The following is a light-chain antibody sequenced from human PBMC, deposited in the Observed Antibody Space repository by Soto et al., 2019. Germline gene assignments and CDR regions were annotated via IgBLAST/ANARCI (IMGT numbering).Light chain of an antibody. CDR2: AAS. CDR3: QQRSNWPPALS. CDR1: QSISIN. J-gene: IGKJ4*01. V-gene: IGKV1-39*01. Sequence: DIQMTQSPSSLSASVGDRVTITCRASQSISINLSWYQQKPGKAPQLLIYAASSLQSGVPSRFSGGGSGTDFTLTITSLQPEDFAVYYCQQRSNWPPALSFGGGTKVEI.